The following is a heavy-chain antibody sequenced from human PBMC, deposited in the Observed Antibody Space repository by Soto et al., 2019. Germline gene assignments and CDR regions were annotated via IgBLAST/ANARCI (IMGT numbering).Heavy chain of an antibody. CDR1: GGTFSSYA. CDR3: ARWGVVVVAANPYYYYGMDV. Sequence: QVQLVQSGAEVKKPGSSVKFSCKASGGTFSSYAISWVRQAPGQGLEWMGGIIPIVGTANYAHKLQGRVTITADKSTSTAYMELSSLRAEDTAVYDCARWGVVVVAANPYYYYGMDVWGQETKVTVSS. D-gene: IGHD2-15*01. J-gene: IGHJ6*02. V-gene: IGHV1-69*06. CDR2: IIPIVGTA.